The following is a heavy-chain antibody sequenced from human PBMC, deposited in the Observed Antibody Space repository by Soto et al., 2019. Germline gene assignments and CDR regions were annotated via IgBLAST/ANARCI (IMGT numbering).Heavy chain of an antibody. D-gene: IGHD7-27*01. Sequence: QVQLQESGPGLVKPSQTLSLTCTVSGVSIGSGDYYWSWIRQPPGKGLEWIGYLYYSGSTYYNPSLMSRLTISVDTSQNQFSLKLNSVTAAATALYYCARAPYRGANSRGAFDIWGQGTMVHVSS. CDR1: GVSIGSGDYY. J-gene: IGHJ3*02. CDR3: ARAPYRGANSRGAFDI. CDR2: LYYSGST. V-gene: IGHV4-30-4*01.